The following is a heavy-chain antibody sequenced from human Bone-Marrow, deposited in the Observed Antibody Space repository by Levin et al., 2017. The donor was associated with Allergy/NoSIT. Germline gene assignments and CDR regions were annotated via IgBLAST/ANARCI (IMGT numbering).Heavy chain of an antibody. CDR3: AKGAGWVAGAVGLI. J-gene: IGHJ4*02. Sequence: GGSLRLSCAASGFTFSSYAMSWVRQAPGKGLDWVSAISGSGTSTYYADSVKGRFTISRDNSVSTLYLHMNSRGAEDATVYYCAKGAGWVAGAVGLIWGQGTLVTVSS. CDR1: GFTFSSYA. V-gene: IGHV3-23*01. D-gene: IGHD6-19*01. CDR2: ISGSGTST.